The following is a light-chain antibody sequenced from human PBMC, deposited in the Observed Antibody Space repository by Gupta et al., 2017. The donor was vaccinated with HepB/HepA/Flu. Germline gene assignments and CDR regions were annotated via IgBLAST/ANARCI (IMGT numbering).Light chain of an antibody. CDR2: DVS. Sequence: QSALTQPASVSGSPGQSITISCTGTSSDVGGYDYVSWYQQHPGKAPKLMIYDVSNRPSGVSNRFSASKSGKTALLTISGLQAEDEAYYYSTSYTSSSTLGFGGGTKLTVL. V-gene: IGLV2-14*03. CDR1: SSDVGGYDY. CDR3: TSYTSSSTLG. J-gene: IGLJ3*02.